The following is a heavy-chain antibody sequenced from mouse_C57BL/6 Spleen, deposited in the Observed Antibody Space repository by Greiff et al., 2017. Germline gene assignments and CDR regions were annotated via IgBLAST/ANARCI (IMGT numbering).Heavy chain of an antibody. CDR3: ARWGLRGYAMDY. CDR1: GYTFTDYY. D-gene: IGHD2-4*01. CDR2: IYPGSGNT. V-gene: IGHV1-76*01. J-gene: IGHJ4*01. Sequence: QVQLQQSGAELVRPGASVKLSCKASGYTFTDYYINWVKQRPGQGLEWIARIYPGSGNTYYNEKFKGKATLTAEKSSSTAYMQLSSLTSEDSAVYFCARWGLRGYAMDYWGQGTSVTVSS.